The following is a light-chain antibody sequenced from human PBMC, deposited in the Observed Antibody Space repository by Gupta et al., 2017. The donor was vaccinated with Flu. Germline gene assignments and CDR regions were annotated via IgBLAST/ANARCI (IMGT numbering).Light chain of an antibody. CDR1: QSISSY. Sequence: EIQLTQSPSSLSASVGDRVTITCRASQSISSYLNWYQQKPGKAPKLLIYAAPSLQSGVPSRFSGSGSGTDFTLTISRLQPEDFATYYCQQSYSTPSTFGQGTRLEIK. J-gene: IGKJ5*01. V-gene: IGKV1-39*01. CDR2: AAP. CDR3: QQSYSTPST.